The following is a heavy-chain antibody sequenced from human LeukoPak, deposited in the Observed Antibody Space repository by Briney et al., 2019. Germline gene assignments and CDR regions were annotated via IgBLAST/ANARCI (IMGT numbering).Heavy chain of an antibody. CDR3: ARVFRGVVTSNWFDP. CDR1: GVSINGNY. D-gene: IGHD3-3*01. V-gene: IGHV4-59*01. CDR2: VSDTGDT. Sequence: SETLSLTCTVSGVSINGNYWTWIRQLPGKGLEWIGFVSDTGDTDYNPSLKSRLTISVGTSKSQLSLSLSSVTAADTALYYCARVFRGVVTSNWFDPWGQGTPVTVSS. J-gene: IGHJ5*02.